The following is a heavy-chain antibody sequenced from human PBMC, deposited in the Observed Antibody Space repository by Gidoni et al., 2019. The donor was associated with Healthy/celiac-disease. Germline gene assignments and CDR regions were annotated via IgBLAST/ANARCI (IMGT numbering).Heavy chain of an antibody. CDR1: GVTFSSYA. V-gene: IGHV3-23*01. CDR2: ISGSGGST. CDR3: AKEYTYYYASGFDAFDI. J-gene: IGHJ3*02. D-gene: IGHD3-10*01. Sequence: EVQLLESGGGLVQPGGSLRLSCAASGVTFSSYAMSWVRQAPGKGLEWVSAISGSGGSTYYADSVKGRFTISRDNSKNTLYLQMNSLRAEDTAVYYCAKEYTYYYASGFDAFDIWGQGTMVTVSS.